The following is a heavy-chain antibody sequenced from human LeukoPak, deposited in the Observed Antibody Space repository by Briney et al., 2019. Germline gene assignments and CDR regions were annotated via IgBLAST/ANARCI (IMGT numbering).Heavy chain of an antibody. CDR3: ARDRPYYYDSSGYSPGAYGMDV. CDR1: GYTFTGYY. V-gene: IGHV1-2*04. CDR2: INPNSGGT. J-gene: IGHJ6*02. D-gene: IGHD3-22*01. Sequence: ASVKVSCKASGYTFTGYYMHWVRQAPGQGLEWMGWINPNSGGTNYAQKFQGWVTMTRDTSISTAYMELSRLRSDDTAVYYCARDRPYYYDSSGYSPGAYGMDVWGQGTTVTVSS.